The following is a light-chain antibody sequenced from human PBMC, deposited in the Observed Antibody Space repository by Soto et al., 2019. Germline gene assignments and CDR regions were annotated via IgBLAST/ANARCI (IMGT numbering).Light chain of an antibody. CDR1: QNIRTF. Sequence: EVVLTQSPATLSLSPGERATLSCRASQNIRTFLDWYQQKPGQAPRLLIYGASNRATGIPARFSGSGSVTDFTLNISSLESEDFAVYYCQQHSHWPPWTFGQGTRVEI. V-gene: IGKV3-11*01. J-gene: IGKJ1*01. CDR3: QQHSHWPPWT. CDR2: GAS.